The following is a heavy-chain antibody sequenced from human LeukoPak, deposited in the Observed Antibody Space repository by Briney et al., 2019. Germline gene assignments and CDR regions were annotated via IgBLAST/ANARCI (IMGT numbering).Heavy chain of an antibody. CDR3: ARGALVLRFPSDYFDY. CDR2: IIPIFGTA. CDR1: GGTFSSYA. D-gene: IGHD3-3*01. V-gene: IGHV1-69*13. Sequence: GASVKVSCKASGGTFSSYAISWVRQAPGQGLEWMGGIIPIFGTANYAQKFQGRVTITADESTSTAYMELSSLRSEDTAVYYCARGALVLRFPSDYFDYWGQGTLVTVSS. J-gene: IGHJ4*02.